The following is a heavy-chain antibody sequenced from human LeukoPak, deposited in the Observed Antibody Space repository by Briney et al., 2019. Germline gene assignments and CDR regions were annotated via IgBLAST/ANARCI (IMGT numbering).Heavy chain of an antibody. D-gene: IGHD3/OR15-3a*01. Sequence: SETLSLTCTVSGGSISSSSYYWGWIRQPPGKGLEWIGSIYYTGNTYYNASLKSRVTISIDTSNNQISLRLISVTATDTAMYYCARQTGSGLFTLPGGQGTLVTVSS. CDR3: ARQTGSGLFTLP. CDR1: GGSISSSSYY. J-gene: IGHJ4*02. V-gene: IGHV4-39*01. CDR2: IYYTGNT.